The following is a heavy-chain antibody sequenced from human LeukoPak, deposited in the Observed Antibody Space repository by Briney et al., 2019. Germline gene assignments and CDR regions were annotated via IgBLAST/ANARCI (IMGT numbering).Heavy chain of an antibody. D-gene: IGHD6-13*01. CDR3: ARDGLSAALGY. Sequence: PGGSLRLPCAASGFTFRSFWMSWVRQAPGKGLEWVANIKQDGSEKYYVDSVKGRFTVSRDNAKNSLYLQMNSLRAEDTAVYYCARDGLSAALGYWGQGTLVTVSS. J-gene: IGHJ4*02. V-gene: IGHV3-7*01. CDR2: IKQDGSEK. CDR1: GFTFRSFW.